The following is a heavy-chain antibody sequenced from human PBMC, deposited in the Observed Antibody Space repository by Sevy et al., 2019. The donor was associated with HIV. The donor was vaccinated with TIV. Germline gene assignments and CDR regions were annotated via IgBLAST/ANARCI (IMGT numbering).Heavy chain of an antibody. CDR3: TLYDYGTDTFDI. J-gene: IGHJ3*02. V-gene: IGHV3-15*01. CDR1: GFTFSNAR. D-gene: IGHD3-10*01. CDR2: IKSKTDGGTT. Sequence: GGSLRLSCAASGFTFSNARMSWVRQAPGKGLERVGRIKSKTDGGTTDYAAPMKGRFTISRDDSKNTLYLQMNSLKTEDTAVYYCTLYDYGTDTFDIWGQGTMVTVSS.